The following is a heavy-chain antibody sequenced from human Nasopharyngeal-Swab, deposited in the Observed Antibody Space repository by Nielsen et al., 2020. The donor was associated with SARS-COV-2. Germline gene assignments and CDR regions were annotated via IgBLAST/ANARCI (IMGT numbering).Heavy chain of an antibody. V-gene: IGHV3-21*01. Sequence: GGSLRLSCAASGFTFSGYSMNWVRQAPGKGLEWVSSISSSSSYIYYADSVKGRFTISRDNAKNSLYLQMNSLRAEDTAVYYCARGSSSSWYILDYWGQGTLVTVSS. J-gene: IGHJ4*02. CDR2: ISSSSSYI. D-gene: IGHD6-13*01. CDR1: GFTFSGYS. CDR3: ARGSSSSWYILDY.